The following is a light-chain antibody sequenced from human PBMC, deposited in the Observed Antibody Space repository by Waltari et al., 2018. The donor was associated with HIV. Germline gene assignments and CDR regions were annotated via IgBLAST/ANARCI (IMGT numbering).Light chain of an antibody. CDR2: VAS. CDR1: QAIANS. Sequence: DNQMTQSPSSLSASVGDRVTITCRASQAIANSLAWYQQKPGKAPKLLVYVASRLERGVPSRFSGSGSGTDYILTISSLQPEDFATYYCQQYYTTPHTFGQGTKLEIK. CDR3: QQYYTTPHT. J-gene: IGKJ2*01. V-gene: IGKV1-NL1*01.